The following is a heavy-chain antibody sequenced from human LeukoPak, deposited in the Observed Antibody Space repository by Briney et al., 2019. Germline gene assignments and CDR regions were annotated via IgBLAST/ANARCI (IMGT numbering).Heavy chain of an antibody. J-gene: IGHJ4*02. D-gene: IGHD4-17*01. V-gene: IGHV3-9*01. CDR2: ISWNSGSI. CDR1: GFTFDDYA. Sequence: PGGSLRLSCAASGFTFDDYATHWVRQAPGKGLEWVSGISWNSGSIDYADSVKGRFTISRDNAKNSLYLQMNSLRAEDTALYYCAKDARTTVTTFLSPFDYWGQGTLVTVSS. CDR3: AKDARTTVTTFLSPFDY.